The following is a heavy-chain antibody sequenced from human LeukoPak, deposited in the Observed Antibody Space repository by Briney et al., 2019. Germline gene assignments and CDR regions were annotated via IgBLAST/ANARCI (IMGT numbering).Heavy chain of an antibody. D-gene: IGHD4-23*01. CDR1: GYTFTSYY. CDR3: AKDLRWDHPGFDP. V-gene: IGHV1-46*01. Sequence: ASVKVSCKASGYTFTSYYMHWVRQAPGQGLEWMGIINPGGGSTSYAQKFQDRVTMTRDTSTSTVYMDLSSLRSEDTAVYYCAKDLRWDHPGFDPWGQGTLVIVFS. CDR2: INPGGGST. J-gene: IGHJ5*02.